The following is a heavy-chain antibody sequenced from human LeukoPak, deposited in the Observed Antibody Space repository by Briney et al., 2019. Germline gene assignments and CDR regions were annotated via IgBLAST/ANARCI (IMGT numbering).Heavy chain of an antibody. Sequence: ASVKVSCKASGGTFSSYAISWVRQATGQGLEWMGWMNPNSGNTGYAQKFQGRVTMTRNTSISTAYMELSSLRSEDTAVYYCARGYRLRYFDWLLPDDAFDIWGQGTMVTVSS. CDR3: ARGYRLRYFDWLLPDDAFDI. V-gene: IGHV1-8*02. CDR2: MNPNSGNT. D-gene: IGHD3-9*01. J-gene: IGHJ3*02. CDR1: GGTFSSYA.